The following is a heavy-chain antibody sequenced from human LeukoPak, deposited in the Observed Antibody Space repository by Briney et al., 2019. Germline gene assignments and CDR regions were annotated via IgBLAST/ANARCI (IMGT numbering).Heavy chain of an antibody. Sequence: GGSLRLSCAASGFTFHNNGMSWVRQAPGKGLEWVSAISGSSRSTYHAESVKGRFTISRDNSKNTLYLQMNSLRAEDTAVYYCARAGYCSSTSCYTYYYYYMDVWGKGTTVTVSS. CDR2: ISGSSRST. D-gene: IGHD2-2*02. V-gene: IGHV3-23*01. CDR3: ARAGYCSSTSCYTYYYYYMDV. CDR1: GFTFHNNG. J-gene: IGHJ6*03.